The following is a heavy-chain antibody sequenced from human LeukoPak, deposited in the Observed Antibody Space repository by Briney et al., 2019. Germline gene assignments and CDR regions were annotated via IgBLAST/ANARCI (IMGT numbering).Heavy chain of an antibody. Sequence: GGSLRLSCAASGFTFSSYAMSWVRRAPGKGLEWVSGICGSGGSTYYADSVKGRFTISRDNSKNMLYLQMNSLRAEDTAVYYCAKEGYCSGGDCYTYFDYWGQGSLVTVSS. CDR1: GFTFSSYA. CDR2: ICGSGGST. D-gene: IGHD2-15*01. CDR3: AKEGYCSGGDCYTYFDY. V-gene: IGHV3-23*01. J-gene: IGHJ4*02.